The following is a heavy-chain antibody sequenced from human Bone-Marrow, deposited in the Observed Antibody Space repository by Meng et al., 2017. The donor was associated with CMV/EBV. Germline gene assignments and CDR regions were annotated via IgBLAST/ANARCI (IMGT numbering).Heavy chain of an antibody. J-gene: IGHJ5*02. CDR2: ISSSSSYT. V-gene: IGHV3-11*06. D-gene: IGHD4-23*01. CDR1: VFTVCDSY. CDR3: ARVGTTGVNWFDP. Sequence: ASVFTVCDSYMGWIRPAPGKGLEWVSYISSSSSYTTYADSVKGRFTISRDNAKNSLYLQMNSLRAEDTAVYYCARVGTTGVNWFDPWGQGTLVTVSS.